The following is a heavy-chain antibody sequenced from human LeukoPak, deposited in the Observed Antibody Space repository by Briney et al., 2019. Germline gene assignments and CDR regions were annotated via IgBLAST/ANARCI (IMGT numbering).Heavy chain of an antibody. D-gene: IGHD4-17*01. Sequence: GGSLRPSCAASGFTFSRYGMHWVRQAPGKGLEWVSSISSSSSYIYYADSVKGRFTISRDNAKNSLHLQMNSLRAEDTAVYYCARATVTSPWGQGTLVTVSS. J-gene: IGHJ4*02. CDR3: ARATVTSP. CDR2: ISSSSSYI. V-gene: IGHV3-21*01. CDR1: GFTFSRYG.